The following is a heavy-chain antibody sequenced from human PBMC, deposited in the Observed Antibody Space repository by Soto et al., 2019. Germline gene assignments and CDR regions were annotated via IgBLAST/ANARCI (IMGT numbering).Heavy chain of an antibody. CDR1: GGSISSGGYS. J-gene: IGHJ3*02. Sequence: QLQLQESGSGLVKPSQTLSLTCAVSGGSISSGGYSWSWIRQPPGKGLEWIGYIYHSGSTYYNPSLKSRITISVDRSKNQFSLKLSSVTAADTAVYYCARAHGSGWGAFDIWGQGTMVTVSS. CDR2: IYHSGST. CDR3: ARAHGSGWGAFDI. D-gene: IGHD3-10*01. V-gene: IGHV4-30-2*01.